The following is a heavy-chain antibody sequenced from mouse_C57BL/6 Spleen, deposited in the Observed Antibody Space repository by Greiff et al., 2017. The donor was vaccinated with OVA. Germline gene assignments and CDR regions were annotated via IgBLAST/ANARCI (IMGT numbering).Heavy chain of an antibody. J-gene: IGHJ2*01. CDR2: IFPGRGST. CDR3: TKSRTTGTYYFDY. Sequence: QVQLQQSGPELVKPGASVKISCKASGYTFADYYINWVKQRPGQGLEWIGWIFPGRGSTYYNEKFKGKATLTVDKSSSTAYMLLSSLTSEDSAVYFCTKSRTTGTYYFDYWGQGTTLTVSS. V-gene: IGHV1-75*01. D-gene: IGHD4-1*02. CDR1: GYTFADYY.